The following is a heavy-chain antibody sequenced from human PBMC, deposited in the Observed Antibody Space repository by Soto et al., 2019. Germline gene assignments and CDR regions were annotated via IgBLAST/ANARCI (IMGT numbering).Heavy chain of an antibody. V-gene: IGHV1-69*08. Sequence: QVQLVQSGAEVKKPGSSVKVSCKASGGTFSSYTISWVRQAPGQGLEWMGRIIPILGIANYAQKFQGRVTITADKSTSTAYMELSSLRSEDTAVYYCAREGWNDPPYYFDYWGQGTLVTVSS. CDR2: IIPILGIA. CDR1: GGTFSSYT. D-gene: IGHD1-1*01. CDR3: AREGWNDPPYYFDY. J-gene: IGHJ4*02.